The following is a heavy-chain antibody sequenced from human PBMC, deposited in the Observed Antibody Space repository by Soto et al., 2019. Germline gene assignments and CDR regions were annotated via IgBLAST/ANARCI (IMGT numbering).Heavy chain of an antibody. J-gene: IGHJ4*02. CDR2: IYYSGNT. V-gene: IGHV4-39*02. D-gene: IGHD2-15*01. Sequence: QLQLQESGPGLVKPSETLSLTCTVSGGSITSSSYYWGWIRQPPGKGLEWIGSIYYSGNTYYTPSLKSRVTISVDTSKNQFSLKLSSVTAADTAVYYCAREGGRYCSGGSCQVDYWGQGTLVTVSS. CDR1: GGSITSSSYY. CDR3: AREGGRYCSGGSCQVDY.